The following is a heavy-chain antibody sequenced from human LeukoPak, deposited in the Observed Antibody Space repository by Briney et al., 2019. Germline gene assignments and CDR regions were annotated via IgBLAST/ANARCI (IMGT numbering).Heavy chain of an antibody. CDR2: INPDTGGT. CDR3: ATGGSVGFDY. V-gene: IGHV1-2*02. Sequence: ASVKVSCKASGYTFTDYSMYWVRQAPGQGLEWMGWINPDTGGTNSAQKFQGRVTMTRDTSISTAYMELSRLRSDDTAVYYCATGGSVGFDYWGQGTLVTVSS. D-gene: IGHD3-16*01. CDR1: GYTFTDYS. J-gene: IGHJ4*02.